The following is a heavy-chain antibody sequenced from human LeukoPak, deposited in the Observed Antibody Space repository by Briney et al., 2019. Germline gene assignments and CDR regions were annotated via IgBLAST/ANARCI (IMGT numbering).Heavy chain of an antibody. CDR3: GRGDGYNGVF. D-gene: IGHD5-24*01. CDR1: NGSIRSGDYH. J-gene: IGHJ4*02. Sequence: PSETLSLTCTVANGSIRSGDYHWSWIRQPPGKGLEWIGYIYYSGSTYYNPSLKSRVTISVDTSKNQFSLKLSSVTAADTAVYYCGRGDGYNGVFWGQGILVTVSS. V-gene: IGHV4-30-4*01. CDR2: IYYSGST.